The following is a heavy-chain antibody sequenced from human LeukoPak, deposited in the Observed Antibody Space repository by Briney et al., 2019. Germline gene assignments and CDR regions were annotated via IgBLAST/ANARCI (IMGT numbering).Heavy chain of an antibody. CDR3: ASHPTNFDAFDI. V-gene: IGHV4-39*01. CDR2: LYYSGST. J-gene: IGHJ3*02. D-gene: IGHD5-24*01. CDR1: GASITSSGYY. Sequence: SETLSLTCTVSGASITSSGYYWGWIRQSPGKGLHWIGSLYYSGSTYYDPSLKSRVTISRDTSKNQFSLRLSSMTAADTAVYFCASHPTNFDAFDIWGQGTMVTVSS.